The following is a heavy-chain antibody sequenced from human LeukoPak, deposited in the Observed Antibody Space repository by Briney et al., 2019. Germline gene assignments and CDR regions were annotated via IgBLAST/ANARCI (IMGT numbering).Heavy chain of an antibody. Sequence: GGSLRLSCAASGFTFSDYYMSWIRQAPGKGLEWVSYISSSGSTIYYADSVKGRFTISRDNAKNSLYLQMNSLRAEDTAVYYCARDVTPYYYDSSGYSDAFDIWGQGTMVTVSS. CDR2: ISSSGSTI. V-gene: IGHV3-11*01. J-gene: IGHJ3*02. CDR1: GFTFSDYY. D-gene: IGHD3-22*01. CDR3: ARDVTPYYYDSSGYSDAFDI.